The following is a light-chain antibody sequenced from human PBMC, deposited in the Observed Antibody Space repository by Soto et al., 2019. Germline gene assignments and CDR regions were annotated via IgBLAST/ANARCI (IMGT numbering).Light chain of an antibody. J-gene: IGKJ1*01. Sequence: EIVLTQSPGTLSLSPGERATLSCRASQYVSSKLAWYQQKPGQAPRLLIYDASTRATGIPDRFSGSGSGTDFSLTISRLEPEDFAVYYCHQYASSPWTFGQGTKVDIK. CDR3: HQYASSPWT. CDR1: QYVSSK. CDR2: DAS. V-gene: IGKV3-20*01.